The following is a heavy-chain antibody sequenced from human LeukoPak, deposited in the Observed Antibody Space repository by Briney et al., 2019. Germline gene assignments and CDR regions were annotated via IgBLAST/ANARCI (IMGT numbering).Heavy chain of an antibody. CDR3: ARARLAPPARIAAARRAPSDYGESYYYYYYMDV. CDR2: ISAYNGNT. Sequence: ASVKVSCKASGYTFTSYGISWVRQAPGQGLEWMGWISAYNGNTNYAQKLQGRGTMTTDTSTSTAYMELRSLRSDDTAVYYCARARLAPPARIAAARRAPSDYGESYYYYYYMDVWGKGTTVTVSS. CDR1: GYTFTSYG. V-gene: IGHV1-18*01. D-gene: IGHD6-13*01. J-gene: IGHJ6*03.